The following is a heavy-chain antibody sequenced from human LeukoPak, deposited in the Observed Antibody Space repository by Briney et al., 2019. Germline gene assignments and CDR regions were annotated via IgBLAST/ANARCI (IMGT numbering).Heavy chain of an antibody. V-gene: IGHV3-66*01. CDR3: ARIVAVGAFDI. J-gene: IGHJ3*02. D-gene: IGHD1-26*01. Sequence: SGGSTYYADFVKGRFTISRDNSKNTLYLQMNSLRAEDSAVYYCARIVAVGAFDIWGQGTMVTVSS. CDR2: SGGST.